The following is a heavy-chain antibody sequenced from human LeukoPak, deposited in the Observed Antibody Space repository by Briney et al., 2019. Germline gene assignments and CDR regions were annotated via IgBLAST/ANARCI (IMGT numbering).Heavy chain of an antibody. V-gene: IGHV3-7*01. CDR2: IKQDGSEK. CDR1: GFTFSSYW. CDR3: ARGGDDYGDYWYFDL. D-gene: IGHD4-17*01. Sequence: GGSLRLSCAASGFTFSSYWMSWVRQAPGKGLEWVANIKQDGSEKYYVDSVKGRFTISRDNAKNSLYLQMNRLRAEDAAVYYCARGGDDYGDYWYFDLWGRGTLVTVSS. J-gene: IGHJ2*01.